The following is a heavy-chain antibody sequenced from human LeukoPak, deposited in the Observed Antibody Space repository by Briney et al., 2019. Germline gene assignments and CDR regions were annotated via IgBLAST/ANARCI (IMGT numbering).Heavy chain of an antibody. CDR1: GFPFSVYE. CDR3: ALLAVASDFDY. J-gene: IGHJ4*02. V-gene: IGHV3-48*03. CDR2: IGSSGTTR. Sequence: GSLSLSCAVSGFPFSVYEMNWVRQAPGKGLEWVSNIGSSGTTRHYADSVKGRFSISRDNAENSLFLQMNSLRVEDTGIYYCALLAVASDFDYWGQGVLVTVSS. D-gene: IGHD6-19*01.